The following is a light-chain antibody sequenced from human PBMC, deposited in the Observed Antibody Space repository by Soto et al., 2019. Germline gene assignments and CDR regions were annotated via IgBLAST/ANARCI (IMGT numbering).Light chain of an antibody. CDR3: QQYNSYSPT. J-gene: IGKJ1*01. CDR1: QSISSW. V-gene: IGKV1-5*01. CDR2: DAS. Sequence: IQMTHAPSSLSASLGDRVTITFRASQSISSWLAWYQQKPGKAPKLLIYDASSLESGVPSRFSGSGSGTEFTLTISSLQPDDFATYFCQQYNSYSPTFGQGTKVDIK.